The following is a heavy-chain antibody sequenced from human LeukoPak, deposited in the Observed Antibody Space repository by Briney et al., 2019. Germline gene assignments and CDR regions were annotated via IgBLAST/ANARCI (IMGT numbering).Heavy chain of an antibody. CDR3: ARGRVVRGVIRWFDP. CDR1: GYTFTSYD. CDR2: MNPNSGNT. J-gene: IGHJ5*02. D-gene: IGHD3-10*01. V-gene: IGHV1-8*01. Sequence: ASVKVSCKASGYTFTSYDINWVRQATGRGLEWMGWMNPNSGNTGYAQKFQGRVTMTRNTSISTAYMELSSLRSEDTAVYYCARGRVVRGVIRWFDPWGQGTLVTVSS.